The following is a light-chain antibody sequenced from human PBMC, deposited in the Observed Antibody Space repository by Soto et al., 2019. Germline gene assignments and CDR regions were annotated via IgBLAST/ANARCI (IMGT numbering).Light chain of an antibody. CDR2: AAS. CDR3: QQYNIYPLT. V-gene: IGKV1D-16*01. CDR1: QDINSY. Sequence: DVQMTQSPSSLSASGGDRVTITYRASQDINSYLAWYQQKPGNAPKSLIYAASSLQTGVPSRFSGSESGTDFTLTISNLQPEDSATYYCQQYNIYPLTFGGGTKVEIK. J-gene: IGKJ4*01.